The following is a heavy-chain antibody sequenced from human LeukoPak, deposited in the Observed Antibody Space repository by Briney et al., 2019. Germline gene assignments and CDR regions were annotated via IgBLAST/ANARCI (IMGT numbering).Heavy chain of an antibody. CDR2: IIPIFGTA. D-gene: IGHD3-16*02. CDR1: GYTFTGYY. CDR3: ARGLESYDYVWGSYRYDY. J-gene: IGHJ4*02. V-gene: IGHV1-69*13. Sequence: SVKVSYKASGYTFTGYYMHWVRQAPGQGLEWMGGIIPIFGTANYAQKFQGRVTITADESTSTAYMELSSLRSEDTAVYYCARGLESYDYVWGSYRYDYWGQGTLVTVSS.